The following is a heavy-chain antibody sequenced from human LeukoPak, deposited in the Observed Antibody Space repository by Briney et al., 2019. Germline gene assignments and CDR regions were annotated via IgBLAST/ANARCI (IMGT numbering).Heavy chain of an antibody. CDR2: IYQSGGRN. Sequence: GGSLRLSCAASGFTFSRFWMNWVRQAPGGGLEWVANIYQSGGRNNYVDSVKGRFTISRDNAKNSLFLEMSSLRADDTAVYFCARDVGGGTFDIWGQGTTVTVSS. CDR3: ARDVGGGTFDI. J-gene: IGHJ3*02. V-gene: IGHV3-7*05. CDR1: GFTFSRFW. D-gene: IGHD3-3*01.